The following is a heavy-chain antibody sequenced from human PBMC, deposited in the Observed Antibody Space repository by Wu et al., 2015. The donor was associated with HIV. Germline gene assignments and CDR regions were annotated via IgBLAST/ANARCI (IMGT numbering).Heavy chain of an antibody. D-gene: IGHD3-22*01. CDR1: GGNEGGTFSSHP. CDR2: IIPRLGTT. V-gene: IGHV1-69*11. CDR3: SRDMTYFYDNSGFYRLDF. Sequence: HVQLVQSGAEVKKPGSSVKVSCKIYGGNEGGTFSSHPVSWVRQAPGKGLEWMGGIIPRLGTTNYAQMFHGRVTITADELTTTSYMELTSLNSDDTAMYYCSRDMTYFYDNSGFYRLDFWGQGTLITVTS. J-gene: IGHJ4*02.